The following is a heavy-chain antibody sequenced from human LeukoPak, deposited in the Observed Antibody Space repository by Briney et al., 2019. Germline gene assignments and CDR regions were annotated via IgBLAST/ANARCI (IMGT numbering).Heavy chain of an antibody. CDR3: ARTILPRWWFDP. Sequence: SETLSLTCTVSGGSISNSNYYWGWIRQSPGKGLEWIGSIYYSGNTYYNPSLKGRVTISVDTSENRFSLILSSVTAADTAVYYCARTILPRWWFDPWGQGTLVIVSS. J-gene: IGHJ5*02. D-gene: IGHD2-21*01. CDR1: GGSISNSNYY. CDR2: IYYSGNT. V-gene: IGHV4-39*01.